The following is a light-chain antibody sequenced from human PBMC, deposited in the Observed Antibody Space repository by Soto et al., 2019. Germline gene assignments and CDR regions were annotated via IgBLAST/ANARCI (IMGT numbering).Light chain of an antibody. CDR1: HNINRY. CDR3: QQYKNLPWT. Sequence: EIVMTQSPASLSVSPGERATLSCTASHNINRYLAWYQQMPGKAPRLLIHGASTLAIGVPARFSGSGSGPEFNLTISSRQSEDSAIYYCQQYKNLPWTFGQGSKVEI. J-gene: IGKJ1*01. CDR2: GAS. V-gene: IGKV3-15*01.